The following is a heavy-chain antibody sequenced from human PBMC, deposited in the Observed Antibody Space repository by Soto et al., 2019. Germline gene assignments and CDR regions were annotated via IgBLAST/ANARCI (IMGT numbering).Heavy chain of an antibody. CDR1: GGSISSGGYY. V-gene: IGHV4-31*03. D-gene: IGHD3-9*01. J-gene: IGHJ4*02. CDR2: IYYSGST. Sequence: SETLSLTCTVSGGSISSGGYYWSWIRQHPGKGLEWIGYIYYSGSTYYNPSLKSRVTISVDTSKNQFSLKLSSVTAADTAVYYCARVGILTGYYTQYYFDYWGQGTLVTVSS. CDR3: ARVGILTGYYTQYYFDY.